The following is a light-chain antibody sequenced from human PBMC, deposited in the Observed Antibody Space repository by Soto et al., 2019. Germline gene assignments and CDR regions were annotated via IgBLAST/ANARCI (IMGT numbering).Light chain of an antibody. CDR3: QHYNNCPPYT. J-gene: IGKJ2*01. V-gene: IGKV3D-15*01. CDR2: GAS. Sequence: EIVMTQSPDTLSVSPGERATLSCRASQRISSNLAWYQQKPGQAPRLLIYGASTRATGVPARFSGSGSETDFTLTISNLQSEDCAVYYCQHYNNCPPYTFGQGTKLEIK. CDR1: QRISSN.